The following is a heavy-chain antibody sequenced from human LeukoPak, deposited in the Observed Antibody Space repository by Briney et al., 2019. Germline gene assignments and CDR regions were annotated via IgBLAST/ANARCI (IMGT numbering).Heavy chain of an antibody. V-gene: IGHV4-34*01. CDR3: ARGWYYDFWSGYGGYYYGMDV. CDR1: GGSFSGYY. CDR2: INHSGST. J-gene: IGHJ6*02. Sequence: SETLSLTCAVYGGSFSGYYWGWIRQPPGKGLEWIGEINHSGSTNYNPSLKSRVTISVDTSKNQFSLKLSSVTAADTAVYYCARGWYYDFWSGYGGYYYGMDVWGQGTTVTVSS. D-gene: IGHD3-3*01.